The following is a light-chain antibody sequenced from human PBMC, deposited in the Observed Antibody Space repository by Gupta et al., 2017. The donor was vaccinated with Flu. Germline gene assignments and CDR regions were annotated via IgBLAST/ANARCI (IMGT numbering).Light chain of an antibody. CDR3: CSYAGSPYV. CDR2: DVS. CDR1: SSDVGGYND. J-gene: IGLJ1*01. Sequence: QPALIQPRPGSGSSGTSFTISCTGTSSDVGGYNDVTWYQQHPGKAPKLMIYDVSKRPSGVPDRFSGSKYGNSASLTISGLQAEDEADYYCCSYAGSPYVFGTGTKVTVL. V-gene: IGLV2-11*01.